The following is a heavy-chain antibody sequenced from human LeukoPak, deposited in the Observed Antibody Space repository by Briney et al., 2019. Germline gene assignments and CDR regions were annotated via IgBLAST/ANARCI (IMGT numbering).Heavy chain of an antibody. J-gene: IGHJ4*02. CDR1: GFTFSSYS. D-gene: IGHD3-10*01. CDR2: ISSSSSCI. CDR3: ARAATSYGSGSYYNGYYFDY. Sequence: KAGGSLRLSCAASGFTFSSYSMNWVRQAPGKGLEWVSSISSSSSCIYYADSVKGRFTISRDDAKNSLYLQMNSLRAEDTAVYYCARAATSYGSGSYYNGYYFDYWGQGTLVTVSS. V-gene: IGHV3-21*01.